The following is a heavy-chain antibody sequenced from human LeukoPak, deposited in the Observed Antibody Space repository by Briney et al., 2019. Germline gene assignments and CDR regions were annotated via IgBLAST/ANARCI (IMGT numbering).Heavy chain of an antibody. D-gene: IGHD1-1*01. CDR1: GGSISSSSYY. CDR3: ARGVRHLYYFDY. Sequence: SETLSLTCTVSGGSISSSSYYWGWIRQPPGKGLEWIGSIYYSGSTCYNPSLKSRVTISVDTSKNQFSLKLSSVTAADTAVYYCARGVRHLYYFDYWGQGTLVTVSS. J-gene: IGHJ4*02. V-gene: IGHV4-39*01. CDR2: IYYSGST.